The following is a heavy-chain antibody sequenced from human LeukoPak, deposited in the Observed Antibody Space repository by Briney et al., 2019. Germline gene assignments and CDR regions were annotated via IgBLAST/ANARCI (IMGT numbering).Heavy chain of an antibody. V-gene: IGHV3-23*01. CDR2: ISGSGGST. CDR1: GFTVSSNY. Sequence: GGSLRLSCAASGFTVSSNYMSWVRQAPGKGLEWVSAISGSGGSTYYADSVKGRFTISRDNSKNTLYLQMNSLRAEDTAVYYCAKDQYDSSVFDYWGQGTLVTVSS. J-gene: IGHJ4*02. D-gene: IGHD3-22*01. CDR3: AKDQYDSSVFDY.